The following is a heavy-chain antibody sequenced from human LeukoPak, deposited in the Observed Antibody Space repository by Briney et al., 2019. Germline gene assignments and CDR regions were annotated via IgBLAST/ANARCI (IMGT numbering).Heavy chain of an antibody. CDR1: SGSLSGYY. J-gene: IGHJ4*02. Sequence: SETLSLTCAVYSGSLSGYYWSWIRQPPGKGLEGIGEINDGGITNYNPSLRSRVTISADTSKKQLSLKLSSATDADTAVYYCVRGFSGVVGDYWGQGTQVTVSS. D-gene: IGHD3-10*01. CDR3: VRGFSGVVGDY. V-gene: IGHV4-34*01. CDR2: INDGGIT.